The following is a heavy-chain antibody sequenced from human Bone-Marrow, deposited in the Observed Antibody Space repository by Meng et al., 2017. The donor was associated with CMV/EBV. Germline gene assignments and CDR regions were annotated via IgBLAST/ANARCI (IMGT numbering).Heavy chain of an antibody. CDR1: GFTFSSCS. D-gene: IGHD3-10*01. V-gene: IGHV3-30*02. J-gene: IGHJ4*02. CDR2: IRYDGGKK. CDR3: TKDSGRGGHLWFRGVDY. Sequence: GESLKISCAASGFTFSSCSMNWVRQTPGKGLEWVAFIRYDGGKKEYVDSVKGRFTISRDNSKNTVNLQMNSLRAEDTAVYYCTKDSGRGGHLWFRGVDYWGQGTLVTVSS.